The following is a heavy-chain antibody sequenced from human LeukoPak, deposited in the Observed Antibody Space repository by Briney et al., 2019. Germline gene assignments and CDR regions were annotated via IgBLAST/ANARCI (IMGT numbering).Heavy chain of an antibody. J-gene: IGHJ5*02. CDR2: IKQDGSEK. CDR3: ARDPSSGWYLKGWFDP. Sequence: GGSLRLSCTASGFTFDDYAMHWVRQAPGKGLEWVANIKQDGSEKYYVDSVKGRFTISRDNAKNSLYLQMNSLRAEDTAVYYCARDPSSGWYLKGWFDPWGQGTLVTVSS. CDR1: GFTFDDYA. D-gene: IGHD6-19*01. V-gene: IGHV3-7*01.